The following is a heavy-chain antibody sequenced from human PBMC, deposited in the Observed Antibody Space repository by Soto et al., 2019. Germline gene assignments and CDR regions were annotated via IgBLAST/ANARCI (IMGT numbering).Heavy chain of an antibody. CDR3: ARGIATGQLDP. D-gene: IGHD2-15*01. J-gene: IGHJ5*02. Sequence: ASVKVSCKASGYTFTRYTMNWVLQAPGQRLEWMGWINPDNGNTKSSQKFQDRVIITRDTSASTAYMDLSSLRSEDTAVYYCARGIATGQLDPWGQGXLVTVYS. CDR1: GYTFTRYT. V-gene: IGHV1-3*01. CDR2: INPDNGNT.